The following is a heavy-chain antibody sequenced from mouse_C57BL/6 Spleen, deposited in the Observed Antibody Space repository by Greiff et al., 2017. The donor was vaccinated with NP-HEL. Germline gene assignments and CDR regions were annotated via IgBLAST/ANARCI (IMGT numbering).Heavy chain of an antibody. CDR2: IDPSDSYT. CDR1: GYTFTSYW. Sequence: QVQLQQPGAELVMPGASVKLSCKASGYTFTSYWMHWVKQRPGQGLEWIGEIDPSDSYTNYNQKFKGKSTLTVDKSSSTAYMQLSSLTSEDSAVYYCARGRRSPDAMDYWGQGTSVTVSS. D-gene: IGHD1-1*01. V-gene: IGHV1-69*01. J-gene: IGHJ4*01. CDR3: ARGRRSPDAMDY.